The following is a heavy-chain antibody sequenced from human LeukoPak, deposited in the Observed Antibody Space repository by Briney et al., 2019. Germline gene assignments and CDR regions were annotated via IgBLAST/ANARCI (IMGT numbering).Heavy chain of an antibody. D-gene: IGHD2-15*01. CDR1: GETFNGFY. CDR2: INHSGST. CDR3: AREDCSGGSCSHFDY. Sequence: SETLSLTCAVSGETFNGFYWSWIRQPPGRGLEWIGEINHSGSTNYNPSLKSRVTISADTSKNQFSLKLSSVTAADTAVYYCAREDCSGGSCSHFDYWGQGTLVTVSS. J-gene: IGHJ4*02. V-gene: IGHV4-34*01.